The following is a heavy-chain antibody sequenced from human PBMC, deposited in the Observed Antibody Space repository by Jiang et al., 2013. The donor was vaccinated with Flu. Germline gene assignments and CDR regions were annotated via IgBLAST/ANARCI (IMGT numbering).Heavy chain of an antibody. CDR3: ATWAGGDYVH. CDR2: MNPNSGGT. V-gene: IGHV1-2*02. Sequence: GAEVKKPGSSVKVSCKASGYTFTAYYMHWVRQAPGQGLEWMGWMNPNSGGTNYAQKFQGRVTMTRDTSISTAYMELSRLRSDDTAVYFCATWAGGDYVHWGQGTLVTVSS. J-gene: IGHJ4*02. D-gene: IGHD4-17*01. CDR1: GYTFTAYY.